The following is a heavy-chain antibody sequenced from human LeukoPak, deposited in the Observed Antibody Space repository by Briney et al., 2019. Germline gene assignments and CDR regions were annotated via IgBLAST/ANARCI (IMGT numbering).Heavy chain of an antibody. CDR3: AREVLSGSGYYRRN. V-gene: IGHV3-7*04. J-gene: IGHJ4*02. Sequence: GGSLRLSCAASGFTFSSYWMSWVRQAPGKGLEWVANIKQDGSEKYYVDSVKGRFTISRDNTQNSLYLQMNSLRAEDTAVYYCAREVLSGSGYYRRNWGQGTLVTVSS. CDR1: GFTFSSYW. CDR2: IKQDGSEK. D-gene: IGHD3-22*01.